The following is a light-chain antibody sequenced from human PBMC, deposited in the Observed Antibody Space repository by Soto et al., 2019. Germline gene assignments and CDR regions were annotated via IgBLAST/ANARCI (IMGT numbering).Light chain of an antibody. J-gene: IGLJ1*01. CDR2: EVV. CDR3: KSYAGSNTYV. Sequence: QSALTQRPSSSGSPGQSVTICCTGTNNDIGVYDFVSWYQHHPGKAPRLIIYEVVQRPSGVPDRFSGSKSGNTASLTVSGLQAADEADYFCKSYAGSNTYVFGSGTKVTVL. V-gene: IGLV2-8*01. CDR1: NNDIGVYDF.